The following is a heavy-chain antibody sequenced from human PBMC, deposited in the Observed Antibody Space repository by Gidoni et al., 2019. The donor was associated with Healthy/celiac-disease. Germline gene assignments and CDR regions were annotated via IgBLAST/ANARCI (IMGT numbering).Heavy chain of an antibody. V-gene: IGHV1-2*02. CDR1: GYTFTGYY. D-gene: IGHD3-22*01. J-gene: IGHJ5*02. CDR2: INPNSGGT. Sequence: SGKGSCRASGYTFTGYYMHWVRQAPGQGLEWMGWINPNSGGTNYAQKFQGRVTMTRDTSISTAYMELSRLRSDDTAVYYCARGDMIVVANPWGQGTLVTVSS. CDR3: ARGDMIVVANP.